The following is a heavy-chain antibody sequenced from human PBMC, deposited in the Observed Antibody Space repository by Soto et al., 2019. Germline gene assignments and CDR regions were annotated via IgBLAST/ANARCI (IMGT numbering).Heavy chain of an antibody. CDR1: GGTFSSYA. V-gene: IGHV1-69*13. Sequence: SVKVSCKASGGTFSSYAISWVRQAPGQGLEWMGGIIPIFGTANYAQKFQGRVTITADESTSTAYMELSSLRSEDTAVYYCARGSKLDFYYYYYGMDVWGQGXTVTV. CDR2: IIPIFGTA. CDR3: ARGSKLDFYYYYYGMDV. D-gene: IGHD3-10*01. J-gene: IGHJ6*02.